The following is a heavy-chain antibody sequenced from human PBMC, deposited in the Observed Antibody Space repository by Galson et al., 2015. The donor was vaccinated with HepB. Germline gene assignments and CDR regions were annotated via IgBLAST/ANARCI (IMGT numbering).Heavy chain of an antibody. V-gene: IGHV4-39*01. CDR1: GGSTSSSSYY. CDR3: ARQGDYVWGSQTTFDI. J-gene: IGHJ3*02. D-gene: IGHD3-16*01. Sequence: LSLTCTVSGGSTSSSSYYWGWIRQPPGKGLEWIGSINYSGSTQYNPSLKSRVTISVDTSRNQFSLKLRSVTAPDTAVYYCARQGDYVWGSQTTFDIWGQGTMVTVSS. CDR2: INYSGST.